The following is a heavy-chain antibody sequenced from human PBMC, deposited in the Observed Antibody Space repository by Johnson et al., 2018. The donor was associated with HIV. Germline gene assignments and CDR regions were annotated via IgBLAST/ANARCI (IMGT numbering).Heavy chain of an antibody. CDR1: GFTFSSYA. D-gene: IGHD3-22*01. Sequence: QMQLVESGGGLVQPGGSLRLSCPASGFTFSSYAMHWVRQAPGKGLESVSAISSNGGSTYYANSVKGRFTISRDNSKNTLYLQMNSLRAEDTAVYYCARERVWYYVGSGDVAFDIWGQGTMVTVSS. V-gene: IGHV3-64*04. CDR2: ISSNGGST. J-gene: IGHJ3*02. CDR3: ARERVWYYVGSGDVAFDI.